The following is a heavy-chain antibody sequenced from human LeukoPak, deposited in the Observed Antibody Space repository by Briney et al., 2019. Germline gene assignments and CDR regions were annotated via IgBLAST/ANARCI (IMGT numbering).Heavy chain of an antibody. CDR3: ARGAYYYED. J-gene: IGHJ4*02. CDR2: IYYSGST. CDR1: GGSVSSGNYY. D-gene: IGHD3-22*01. Sequence: SETLSLTCTVSGGSVSSGNYYWSWLRQPPGKGLDWIGYIYYSGSTNYTPSLTSRVTISVDTSTNQFCLRLSSVTAADTAVYYCARGAYYYEDWGQGTLVTVSS. V-gene: IGHV4-61*01.